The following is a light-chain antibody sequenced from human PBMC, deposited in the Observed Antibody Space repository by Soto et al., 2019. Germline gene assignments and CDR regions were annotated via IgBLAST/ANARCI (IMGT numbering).Light chain of an antibody. J-gene: IGKJ4*01. CDR3: QKRSNWPT. V-gene: IGKV3-11*01. CDR1: QSVSSY. Sequence: EIVLTQSPATLSLSPGXRATLSCRASQSVSSYLAWYQQKPGQAPRLLIYDASNRATGIPARFSGSGSGTDFTLTISSLEPEDFAVYYCQKRSNWPTFGGGTKVDTK. CDR2: DAS.